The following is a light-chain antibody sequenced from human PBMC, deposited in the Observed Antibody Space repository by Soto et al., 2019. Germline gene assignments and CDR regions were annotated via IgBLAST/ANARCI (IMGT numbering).Light chain of an antibody. J-gene: IGLJ1*01. CDR2: DVG. CDR1: SSDIGGYNF. V-gene: IGLV2-14*01. CDR3: NSYRTVSTYV. Sequence: QSALTQPASESRSPGQSITIACTGTSSDIGGYNFVSWYQQHPGKAPKLLIYDVGNRPSGVSNRFSGSKSGDTASLTISGLQAEDESHYYCNSYRTVSTYVFGTGTKLTLL.